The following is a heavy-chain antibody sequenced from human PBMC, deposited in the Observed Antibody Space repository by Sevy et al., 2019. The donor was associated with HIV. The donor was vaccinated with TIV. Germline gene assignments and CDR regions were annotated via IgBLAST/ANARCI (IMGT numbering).Heavy chain of an antibody. Sequence: GGSLRLSCAASGFIFSNYPMSWVRHSPGKGLEWVSDISAGGTTTYYADSVEGRFTISRDNSKNTVSLVMNSLGAEGKAIYYCAKRYCSTITCYDDDFWNPAYFSGLDVWGQGISVTVSS. V-gene: IGHV3-23*01. D-gene: IGHD2-2*01. CDR3: AKRYCSTITCYDDDFWNPAYFSGLDV. CDR1: GFIFSNYP. CDR2: ISAGGTTT. J-gene: IGHJ6*02.